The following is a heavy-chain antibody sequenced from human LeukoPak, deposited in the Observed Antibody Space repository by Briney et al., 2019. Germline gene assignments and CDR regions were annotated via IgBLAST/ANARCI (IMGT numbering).Heavy chain of an antibody. CDR3: ARQSGGDDVYFQH. D-gene: IGHD2-21*02. CDR1: GYSFGCYW. Sequence: GEPLKTSAEGSGYSFGCYWSGLGRQPAGEGLEWVGIIYPGGSDNRYSPYCQGQVAISPDKSISTAYLQWSSLKASGTAMYYCARQSGGDDVYFQHWGQGTLVTVSS. V-gene: IGHV5-51*01. CDR2: IYPGGSDN. J-gene: IGHJ1*01.